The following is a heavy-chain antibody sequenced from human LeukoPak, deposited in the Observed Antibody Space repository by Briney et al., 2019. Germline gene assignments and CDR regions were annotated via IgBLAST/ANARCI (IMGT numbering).Heavy chain of an antibody. CDR2: ISGSGGST. D-gene: IGHD5-18*01. V-gene: IGHV3-23*01. CDR3: AKGLRGYSYGYADY. J-gene: IGHJ4*02. Sequence: GGSQRLSCAASGFTFSSYAMSWVRQAAGKGLEWGSAISGSGGSTYYADSVKGRFTISRDNSKNTLYLQMNSLRAEDTAVYYCAKGLRGYSYGYADYWGQGTLVTVSS. CDR1: GFTFSSYA.